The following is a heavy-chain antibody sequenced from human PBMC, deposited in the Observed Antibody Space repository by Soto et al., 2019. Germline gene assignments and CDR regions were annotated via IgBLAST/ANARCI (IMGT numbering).Heavy chain of an antibody. CDR2: IYHSGST. D-gene: IGHD6-19*01. J-gene: IGHJ5*02. CDR1: GGSISSSNW. V-gene: IGHV4-4*02. CDR3: ASDLKIAVAGTGSNWFDP. Sequence: SETLSLTCAVSGGSISSSNWWSWVRQPPGKGLEWIGEIYHSGSTNYNPSLKGRVTISVAKSKNQFSLKLSSVTAADTAVYYCASDLKIAVAGTGSNWFDPWGQGTLVTVSS.